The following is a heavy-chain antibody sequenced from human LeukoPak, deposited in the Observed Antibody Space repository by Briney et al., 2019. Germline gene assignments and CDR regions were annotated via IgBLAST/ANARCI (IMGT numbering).Heavy chain of an antibody. Sequence: AGRSLRLSCAASGFTFSSYSMHWVRQVPGKGLDLVTRISYDASEKYYADSVKGRFTISRDNSKNTLHLQMNSLRTEDTALYYCARDNGEGYFGSGSFDYWGQGILVIVSS. CDR2: ISYDASEK. D-gene: IGHD3-10*01. J-gene: IGHJ4*02. CDR3: ARDNGEGYFGSGSFDY. V-gene: IGHV3-30*04. CDR1: GFTFSSYS.